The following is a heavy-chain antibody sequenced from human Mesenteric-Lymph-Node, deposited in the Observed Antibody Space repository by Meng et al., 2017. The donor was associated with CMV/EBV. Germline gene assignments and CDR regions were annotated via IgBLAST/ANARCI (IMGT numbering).Heavy chain of an antibody. Sequence: SETLSLTCTVSGGSISSYYWSWIRQPPGKGLEWIGYIYYSGSTNYNPSLKSRVTISVDTSKNQFSLKLSSVTAADTAVYYCARDLGGNSGWYLDYWGQGTLVTVSS. V-gene: IGHV4-59*01. CDR2: IYYSGST. CDR3: ARDLGGNSGWYLDY. CDR1: GGSISSYY. J-gene: IGHJ4*02. D-gene: IGHD6-19*01.